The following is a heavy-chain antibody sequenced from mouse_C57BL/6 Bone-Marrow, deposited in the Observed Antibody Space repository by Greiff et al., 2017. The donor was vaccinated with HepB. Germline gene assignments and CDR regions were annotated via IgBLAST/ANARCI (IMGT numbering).Heavy chain of an antibody. J-gene: IGHJ4*01. Sequence: EVQRVESGGGLVQPKGSLKLSCAASGFSFNTYAMNWVRQAPGKGLEWVARIRSKSNNYATYYADSVKDRFTISRDDSESMLYLQMNNLKTEDTAMYYCVRQGYYGSSCLAMDYWGQGTSVTVSS. D-gene: IGHD1-1*01. CDR2: IRSKSNNYAT. V-gene: IGHV10-1*01. CDR3: VRQGYYGSSCLAMDY. CDR1: GFSFNTYA.